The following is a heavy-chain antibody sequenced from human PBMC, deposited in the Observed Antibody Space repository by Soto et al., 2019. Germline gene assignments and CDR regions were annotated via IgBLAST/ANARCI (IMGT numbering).Heavy chain of an antibody. Sequence: EVQLVESGGGLVQPGGSLKLSCAASGFTFSDSAMHWVRQASGKGLEWIGRIRNRTNNYATTFIASVRGRFTISRDDSKNTVYRQMNRLRIDDTAVYYCTSRRDWTAVDPLDYWGLGTLVTVSS. CDR3: TSRRDWTAVDPLDY. CDR2: IRNRTNNYAT. V-gene: IGHV3-73*02. CDR1: GFTFSDSA. D-gene: IGHD5-18*01. J-gene: IGHJ4*02.